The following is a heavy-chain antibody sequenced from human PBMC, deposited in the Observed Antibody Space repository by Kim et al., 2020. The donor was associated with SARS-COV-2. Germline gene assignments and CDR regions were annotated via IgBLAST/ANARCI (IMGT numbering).Heavy chain of an antibody. V-gene: IGHV1-46*01. CDR1: GYTFTSYY. Sequence: ASVKVSCKASGYTFTSYYMHWVRQAPGQGLEWMGIINPSGGNTGYAQKFQGRVTMTRDTSTSTVYMELSSLRSEDTAVYYCARSRGHYDILTGYYSVSNDAFDIWGQGTMVTVSS. J-gene: IGHJ3*02. CDR3: ARSRGHYDILTGYYSVSNDAFDI. CDR2: INPSGGNT. D-gene: IGHD3-9*01.